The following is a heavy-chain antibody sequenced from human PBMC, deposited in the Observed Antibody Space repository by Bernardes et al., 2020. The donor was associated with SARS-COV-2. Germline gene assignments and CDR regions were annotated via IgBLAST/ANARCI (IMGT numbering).Heavy chain of an antibody. CDR3: ATEGV. V-gene: IGHV3-7*01. Sequence: GGSLRLSCAASGFIFSTYWMSWVRQAPGKGLEWVANIKQDGSEKYYVDPVKGRFTISRDNTRNSLYLQMNSLIAEDTAVYYCATEGVWGQGTTVIVSS. J-gene: IGHJ6*02. CDR1: GFIFSTYW. CDR2: IKQDGSEK.